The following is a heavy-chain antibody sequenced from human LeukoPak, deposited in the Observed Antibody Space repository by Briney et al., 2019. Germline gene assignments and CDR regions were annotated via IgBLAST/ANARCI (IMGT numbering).Heavy chain of an antibody. D-gene: IGHD5-24*01. CDR1: GFIFSTYS. CDR3: AGDPHNRAGYNLLDDVFKI. CDR2: ISYDGSNK. V-gene: IGHV3-30*04. J-gene: IGHJ3*02. Sequence: GRSLRLSCAASGFIFSTYSMNWVRQAPGKGLEWMAVISYDGSNKYYADSVEGRFTIARDNSKHTLYLQMNSLRTEDTALYYCAGDPHNRAGYNLLDDVFKICGQGTMVIASS.